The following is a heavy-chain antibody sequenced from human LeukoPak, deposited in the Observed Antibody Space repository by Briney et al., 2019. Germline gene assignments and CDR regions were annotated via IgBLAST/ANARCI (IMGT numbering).Heavy chain of an antibody. CDR1: GFTFSSYS. D-gene: IGHD3-3*01. Sequence: GGSLRLSCAASGFTFSSYSMNWVRPAPGQGLEWGASISSSSSYIYYADSVKGRFTISRDNAKNSLYLQMNSLRAEDTAVYYCASQDFWSGYYNGYWGQGTLVTVSS. V-gene: IGHV3-21*01. CDR3: ASQDFWSGYYNGY. CDR2: ISSSSSYI. J-gene: IGHJ4*02.